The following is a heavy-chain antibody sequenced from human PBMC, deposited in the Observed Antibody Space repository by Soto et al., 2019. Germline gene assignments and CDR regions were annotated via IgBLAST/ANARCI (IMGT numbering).Heavy chain of an antibody. J-gene: IGHJ6*02. CDR1: GDTFSSYA. V-gene: IGHV1-69*08. Sequence: QVQLVQSGAELKKTGSSVKVSCRASGDTFSSYAVNWVRQAPGRGLEWMGRIIIVLGTTDYAQNFKGRLTITAEKSTTTVSTELSSLTSEDTAVYYCARRRYCGYDCYHKHYFGMDVLGQGTTVTVAS. D-gene: IGHD2-21*01. CDR2: IIIVLGTT. CDR3: ARRRYCGYDCYHKHYFGMDV.